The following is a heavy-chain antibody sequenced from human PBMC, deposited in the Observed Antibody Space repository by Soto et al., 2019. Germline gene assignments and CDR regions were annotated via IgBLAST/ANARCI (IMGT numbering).Heavy chain of an antibody. CDR1: AGSTSPSNYF. CDR3: ARQSVVDYGHYGGAFDI. D-gene: IGHD4-17*01. J-gene: IGHJ3*02. V-gene: IGHV4-39*01. CDR2: IYYSGST. Sequence: PSQTLSLTWTVSAGSTSPSNYFLGCILQPTGKGLEWIGSIYYSGSTYYNPSLKSRVTISVDTSKNQCSLKLSSVTAADTAVYYCARQSVVDYGHYGGAFDIWGQGTMVTVSS.